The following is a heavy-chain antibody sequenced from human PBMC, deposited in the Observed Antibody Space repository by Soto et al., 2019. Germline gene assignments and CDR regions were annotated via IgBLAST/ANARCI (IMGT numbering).Heavy chain of an antibody. V-gene: IGHV3-21*01. CDR3: ANGRDGYIDDAFDI. Sequence: LXLSCAASGFTCSSYSMNWVRQAPGKGLECVSSISSSSSYIYYADSVKGRFTISRDNAKNSLYLQMNSLRAEDTAVYYCANGRDGYIDDAFDIWGQGTMVTVS. J-gene: IGHJ3*02. D-gene: IGHD5-12*01. CDR1: GFTCSSYS. CDR2: ISSSSSYI.